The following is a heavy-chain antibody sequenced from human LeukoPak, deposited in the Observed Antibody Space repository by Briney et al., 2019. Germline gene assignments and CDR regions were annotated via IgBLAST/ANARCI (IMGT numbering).Heavy chain of an antibody. CDR3: ARLSSWAKFDY. CDR1: GGSISSSSYY. D-gene: IGHD6-13*01. CDR2: IYYSGST. Sequence: SETLSLTCTVSGGSISSSSYYWGWIRQPPGEGLEWIGSIYYSGSTYYNPSLKSRVTISVDTSKNQFSLKLSSVTAADTAVYYCARLSSWAKFDYWGQGTLVTVSS. J-gene: IGHJ4*02. V-gene: IGHV4-39*01.